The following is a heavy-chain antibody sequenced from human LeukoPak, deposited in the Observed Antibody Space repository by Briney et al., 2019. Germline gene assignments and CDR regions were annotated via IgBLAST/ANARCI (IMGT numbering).Heavy chain of an antibody. J-gene: IGHJ3*02. Sequence: ASVKVSCKASGYTFTSYDINWARQAPGQGLEWMGWMSYNSGGTNYAQNFQGRVTMTRDTSISTAYMEVITLRSDDTAVYYCTTSTGYSSTWGAFGIWGQGTMVTVSS. CDR3: TTSTGYSSTWGAFGI. CDR1: GYTFTSYD. V-gene: IGHV1-2*02. CDR2: MSYNSGGT. D-gene: IGHD6-13*01.